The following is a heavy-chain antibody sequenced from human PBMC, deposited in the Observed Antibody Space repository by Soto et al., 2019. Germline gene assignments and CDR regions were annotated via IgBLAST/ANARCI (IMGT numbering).Heavy chain of an antibody. D-gene: IGHD5-18*01. CDR2: ISSSSSYI. Sequence: GGSLRLSCAASGFTFSSYSMNWVRQAPGKGLEWVSSISSSSSYIYYADSVKGRFTISRDNAKNSLYLQMNSLRAEDTAVYYCARDKGNSYGYQHFDYWGQGTLVTVSS. CDR1: GFTFSSYS. CDR3: ARDKGNSYGYQHFDY. J-gene: IGHJ4*02. V-gene: IGHV3-21*01.